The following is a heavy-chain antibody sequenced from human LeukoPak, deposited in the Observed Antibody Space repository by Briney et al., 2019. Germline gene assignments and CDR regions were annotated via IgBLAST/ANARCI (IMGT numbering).Heavy chain of an antibody. CDR3: ARVYCGNRRGYYYYYMDV. CDR2: IYYSGST. V-gene: IGHV4-39*07. CDR1: GGSISSSSYY. J-gene: IGHJ6*03. D-gene: IGHD4-23*01. Sequence: SETLSLTCTVSGGSISSSSYYWGWIRQPPGKGLEWIGSIYYSGSTYYNPSLKSRVTISVDTSKNQFSLKLSSVTAADTAVYYCARVYCGNRRGYYYYYMDVWGKGTTVTVSS.